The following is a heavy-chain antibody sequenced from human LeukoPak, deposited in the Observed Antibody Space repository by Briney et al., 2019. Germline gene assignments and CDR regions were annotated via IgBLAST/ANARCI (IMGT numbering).Heavy chain of an antibody. V-gene: IGHV3-53*01. CDR1: GFTFSSYS. Sequence: AGGSLRLSCAASGFTFSSYSMNWVRQAPGKGLEWVSVIYSGGSTYYADSVKGRFTISRDNSKNTLYLQMNSLRAEDTAVYYCARDDDYWGQGTLVTVSS. J-gene: IGHJ4*02. CDR2: IYSGGST. CDR3: ARDDDY.